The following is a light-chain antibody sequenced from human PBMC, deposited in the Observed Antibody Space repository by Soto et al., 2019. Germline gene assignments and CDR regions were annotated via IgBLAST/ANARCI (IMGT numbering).Light chain of an antibody. J-gene: IGKJ2*01. CDR2: GAS. CDR3: QQYNNWLMYT. CDR1: ESVSNN. V-gene: IGKV3-15*01. Sequence: EMVMTQSPATLSVSPGERVTLSCRASESVSNNLAWYQQKPGQAPRLLIYGASTRATGIPARFSGSGSGTELTLTISSLQSEDLAVYYCQQYNNWLMYTFGQGTKLDIK.